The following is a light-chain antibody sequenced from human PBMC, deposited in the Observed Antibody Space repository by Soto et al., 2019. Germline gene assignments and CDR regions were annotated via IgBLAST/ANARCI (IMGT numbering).Light chain of an antibody. Sequence: EIVLTQSPGTLSLSPGERATLSCRASQSVRSSYLAWFQQKPGQAPRLLIYGASSRATGILDRFSGSESGTDFTLTISRLEPEDFAVYYCQQDGSTPKTFGQGTKREIK. V-gene: IGKV3-20*01. CDR3: QQDGSTPKT. CDR1: QSVRSSY. CDR2: GAS. J-gene: IGKJ2*01.